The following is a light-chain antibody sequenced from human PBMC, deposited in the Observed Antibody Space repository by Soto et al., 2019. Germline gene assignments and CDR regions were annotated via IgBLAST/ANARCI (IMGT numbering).Light chain of an antibody. CDR1: SSNIGNNE. J-gene: IGLJ1*01. CDR2: HDA. CDR3: ASWDDSLNGYV. V-gene: IGLV1-36*01. Sequence: QSVLTQPPSVSEAPRQRVTISCSGSSSNIGNNEVNWYQQLPGKAPTVLMYHDALSPSGVSDRFSGSKSGTSASLAISGLQSEDEAVYYCASWDDSLNGYVFGTGTKATVL.